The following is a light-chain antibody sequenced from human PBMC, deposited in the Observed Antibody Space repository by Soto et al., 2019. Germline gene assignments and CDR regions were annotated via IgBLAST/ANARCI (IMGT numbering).Light chain of an antibody. CDR2: EVN. V-gene: IGLV2-8*01. J-gene: IGLJ1*01. CDR3: SSYAGTHSV. Sequence: QSALTQPPSASGSPGQSVTISCTGTSSDVGAYNFVSWYQQHPGKVPKLLIYEVNKRPSGVPDRFSGSKSGNTASLTVSGLQAEDEADYYCSSYAGTHSVFGTGTKVTVL. CDR1: SSDVGAYNF.